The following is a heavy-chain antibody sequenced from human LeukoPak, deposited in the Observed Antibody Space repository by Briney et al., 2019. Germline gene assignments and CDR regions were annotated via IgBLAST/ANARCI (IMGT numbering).Heavy chain of an antibody. V-gene: IGHV3-11*01. D-gene: IGHD6-13*01. CDR2: ISSSGSTI. Sequence: GGSLRLSCAASGFTFGDSYMSWIRQAPGKGLEWVSYISSSGSTIYYADSVKGRFTISRDNAKNSLYLQMNSLRAEDTAVYYCARARSSSWFDYWGQGTLVTVSS. J-gene: IGHJ4*02. CDR3: ARARSSSWFDY. CDR1: GFTFGDSY.